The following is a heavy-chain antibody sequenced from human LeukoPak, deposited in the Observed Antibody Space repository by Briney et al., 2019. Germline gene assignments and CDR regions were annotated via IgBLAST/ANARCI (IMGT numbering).Heavy chain of an antibody. V-gene: IGHV1-18*01. Sequence: ASVKVSCTASGYTFTTYGISWVRQAPGQGLEWMGWISPYNGNTNYAQKFQGRVTMTTDTSTSTAYMELRSLRSEDTAVYYCARDPGYYWFDPWGQGTLVTVSS. D-gene: IGHD2-15*01. CDR3: ARDPGYYWFDP. CDR1: GYTFTTYG. J-gene: IGHJ5*02. CDR2: ISPYNGNT.